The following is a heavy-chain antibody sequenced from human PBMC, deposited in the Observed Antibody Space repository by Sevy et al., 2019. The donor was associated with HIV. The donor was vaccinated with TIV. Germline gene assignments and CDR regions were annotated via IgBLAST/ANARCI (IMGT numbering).Heavy chain of an antibody. CDR1: GGSISSGDYY. CDR2: IYYSGST. Sequence: ASETLSLTCTVSGGSISSGDYYWSWIRQPPGKGLEWIGYIYYSGSTYYNPSLKSRVTISVDTPKNQFSLKLSSVTAADTAVYYCARALNYYDTFDYWGQGTLVTVSS. V-gene: IGHV4-30-4*01. CDR3: ARALNYYDTFDY. D-gene: IGHD3-22*01. J-gene: IGHJ4*02.